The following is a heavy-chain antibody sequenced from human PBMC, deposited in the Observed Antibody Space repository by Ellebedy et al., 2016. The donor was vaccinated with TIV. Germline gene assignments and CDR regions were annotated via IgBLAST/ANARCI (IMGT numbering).Heavy chain of an antibody. Sequence: SVKVSCXASGGTFSSYAISWVRQAPGQGLEWMGGIIPIFGTANYAQKFQGRVTITADESTSTAYMELSSLRSEDTAVYYCARDKGLGGSYADYWGQGTLVTVSS. CDR1: GGTFSSYA. CDR3: ARDKGLGGSYADY. CDR2: IIPIFGTA. V-gene: IGHV1-69*13. J-gene: IGHJ4*02. D-gene: IGHD1-26*01.